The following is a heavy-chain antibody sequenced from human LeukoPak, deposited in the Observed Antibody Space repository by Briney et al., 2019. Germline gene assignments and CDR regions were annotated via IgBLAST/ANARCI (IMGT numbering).Heavy chain of an antibody. J-gene: IGHJ6*03. CDR2: IYYSGST. CDR3: ARTYYGSGSYNYYYMDV. D-gene: IGHD3-10*01. CDR1: GGSISSYY. V-gene: IGHV4-59*01. Sequence: SETLSLTCTVSGGSISSYYWSWIRQPPGKGLEWIGYIYYSGSTNYNPSLKSRVTISVDTSKNQFSLKLRSVTAADTAVYYCARTYYGSGSYNYYYMDVWGKGTTVTISS.